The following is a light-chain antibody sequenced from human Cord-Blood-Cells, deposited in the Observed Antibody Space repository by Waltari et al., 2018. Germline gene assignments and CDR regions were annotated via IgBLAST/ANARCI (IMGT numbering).Light chain of an antibody. J-gene: IGLJ2*01. V-gene: IGLV2-11*01. Sequence: QSALTQPRSVSGSPGQSVTISCTGTSSDVGGYNYFSWYQQHPGKAPKLMIYDVSKRPSGVPYRFSGSKSGNTASLTISGLQAEDEADYYCCSYAGSYTHVVFGGGTKLTVL. CDR3: CSYAGSYTHVV. CDR2: DVS. CDR1: SSDVGGYNY.